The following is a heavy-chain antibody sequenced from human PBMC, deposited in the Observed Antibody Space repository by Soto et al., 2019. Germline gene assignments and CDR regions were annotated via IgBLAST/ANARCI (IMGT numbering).Heavy chain of an antibody. CDR3: ARDPYYDSSGYYGDYYGMDV. V-gene: IGHV1-69*13. CDR2: IIPIFGTA. D-gene: IGHD3-22*01. J-gene: IGHJ6*02. CDR1: GGTFSSYA. Sequence: SVKVSCKASGGTFSSYAISWVRQAPGQGLEWMGGIIPIFGTANYAQKFQGRVTITADESTSTAYMELSSLRSEDTAVYYCARDPYYDSSGYYGDYYGMDVWGQGATVTVSS.